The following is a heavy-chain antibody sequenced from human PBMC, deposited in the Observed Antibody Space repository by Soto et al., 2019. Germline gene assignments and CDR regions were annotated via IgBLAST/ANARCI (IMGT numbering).Heavy chain of an antibody. V-gene: IGHV1-69*12. D-gene: IGHD6-13*01. CDR1: GGTFSNHA. J-gene: IGHJ3*02. CDR3: AREVAADGTFREDVFDI. CDR2: IIPIFSTT. Sequence: QVHLVQSGAEVKKPGSSVKVSCKAPGGTFSNHAINWVRQAPGQGLEWMGRIIPIFSTTNYAQKFQGRVTMTADESTITAYLELSSLKQDDTAVYYCAREVAADGTFREDVFDIWCQGTLVTVSS.